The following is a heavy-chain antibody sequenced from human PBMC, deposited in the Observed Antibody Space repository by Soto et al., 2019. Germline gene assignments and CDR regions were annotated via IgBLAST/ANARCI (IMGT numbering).Heavy chain of an antibody. V-gene: IGHV1-8*01. D-gene: IGHD5-12*01. Sequence: QVQLVQSGAEVKKPGASVKVSCKASGYTFTSYDINWVRQATGQGLEWMGWMNPNSGNTGYAQKXKGRGTTTRNXXRXTXSMELSSRRSEDTAVYYCAREWLRFAPDYYYYGMDVWGQGTTVTVSS. CDR2: MNPNSGNT. J-gene: IGHJ6*02. CDR1: GYTFTSYD. CDR3: AREWLRFAPDYYYYGMDV.